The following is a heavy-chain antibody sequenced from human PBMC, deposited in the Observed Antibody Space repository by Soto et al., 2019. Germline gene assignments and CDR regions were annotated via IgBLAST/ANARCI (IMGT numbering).Heavy chain of an antibody. CDR1: GYTFTNYY. V-gene: IGHV1-46*01. J-gene: IGHJ4*02. Sequence: GASAKVSCKASGYTFTNYYMHWVRQAHGQGLEWMGMINPRGGRTTYPQKFQGRVTMTTDTSTSTAYMELRSLRSDDTAVYYCARDSPPPREWGQGTLVTVSS. CDR3: ARDSPPPRE. CDR2: INPRGGRT.